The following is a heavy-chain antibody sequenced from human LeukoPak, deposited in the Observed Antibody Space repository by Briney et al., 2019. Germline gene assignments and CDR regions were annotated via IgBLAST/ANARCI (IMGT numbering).Heavy chain of an antibody. V-gene: IGHV3-48*03. Sequence: GGSLRLSCAASGFTFSSYEMNWVRQASGKGLEWVSYISSSGSTIYYADSVKGRFTISRDNAKNSLYLQMNSLRAEDTAVYYCARVEQWLVHGAFDIWGQGTMVTVSS. CDR3: ARVEQWLVHGAFDI. J-gene: IGHJ3*02. D-gene: IGHD6-19*01. CDR2: ISSSGSTI. CDR1: GFTFSSYE.